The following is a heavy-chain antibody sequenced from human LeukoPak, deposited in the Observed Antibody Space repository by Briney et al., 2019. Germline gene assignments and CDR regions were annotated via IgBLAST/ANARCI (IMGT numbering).Heavy chain of an antibody. J-gene: IGHJ5*02. V-gene: IGHV1-69*05. CDR1: GGTFSSYA. D-gene: IGHD3-9*01. CDR3: ARAPYDILTGYLDNWFDP. Sequence: ASVKVSCKASGGTFSSYAISWVRQAPGQGLEWMGGIIPIFGTANYAQKFQGRVAITTDESTSTAYMELSSLRSEDTAVYYCARAPYDILTGYLDNWFDPWGQGTLVTVSS. CDR2: IIPIFGTA.